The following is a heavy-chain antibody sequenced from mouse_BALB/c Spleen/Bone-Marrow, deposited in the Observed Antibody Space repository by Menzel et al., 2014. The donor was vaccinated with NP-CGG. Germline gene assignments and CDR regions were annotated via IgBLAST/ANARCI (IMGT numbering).Heavy chain of an antibody. CDR2: ISYTGNT. CDR1: GDFITSGY. D-gene: IGHD4-1*01. Sequence: VQLQQSGPSLIKPSQTLSLTCSVTGDFITSGYWNWIRKFPGNELEYMGYISYTGNTYYNPSLKSRISIARDTSKNQYYLQLHSVTTEDTATYFCARSLGRFDYWGQGATLTVSS. V-gene: IGHV3-8*02. J-gene: IGHJ2*01. CDR3: ARSLGRFDY.